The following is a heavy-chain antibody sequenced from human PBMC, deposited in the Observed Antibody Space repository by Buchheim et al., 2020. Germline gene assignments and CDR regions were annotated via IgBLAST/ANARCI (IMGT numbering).Heavy chain of an antibody. Sequence: QVQLVESGGGVVQPGRSLRLSCAASGFTFSSYGMHWVRQAPGKGLEWVAVISYDGSSKYYADSVKGRFTISRDTSKNTLYLQMNSLRAEDTAMYYCAKDRNFLGYCSSTSCYYYGMDVWGQGTT. CDR1: GFTFSSYG. J-gene: IGHJ6*02. CDR2: ISYDGSSK. CDR3: AKDRNFLGYCSSTSCYYYGMDV. V-gene: IGHV3-30*18. D-gene: IGHD2-2*01.